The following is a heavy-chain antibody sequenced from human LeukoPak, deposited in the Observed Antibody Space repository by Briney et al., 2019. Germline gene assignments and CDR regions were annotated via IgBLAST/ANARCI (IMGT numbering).Heavy chain of an antibody. J-gene: IGHJ4*02. CDR2: IYHSGST. V-gene: IGHV4-59*01. CDR1: GGSISTYY. D-gene: IGHD5-12*01. Sequence: SETLTLTCTLSGGSISTYYWSWIRQPPGKGLEWIGYIYHSGSTNYNPSLKSRVTISVDTSKNQFSLKLSSVTAADTAVYYCARGGGYASPIGYWGQGALVTVSS. CDR3: ARGGGYASPIGY.